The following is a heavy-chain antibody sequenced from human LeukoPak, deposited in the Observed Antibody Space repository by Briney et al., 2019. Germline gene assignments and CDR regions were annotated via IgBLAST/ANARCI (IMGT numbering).Heavy chain of an antibody. V-gene: IGHV1-18*01. J-gene: IGHJ6*02. CDR2: ISAYNGNT. Sequence: GASVKVSCKASGYTFTSYGISWVRQAPGQGLEGMGWISAYNGNTNYAEKLQGRVTMTTDTSTSTAYMDLRSLRSDDTAAYYCARGVRFLEWLSRNYYYYGMDVWGQGTTVTVSS. CDR1: GYTFTSYG. CDR3: ARGVRFLEWLSRNYYYYGMDV. D-gene: IGHD3-3*01.